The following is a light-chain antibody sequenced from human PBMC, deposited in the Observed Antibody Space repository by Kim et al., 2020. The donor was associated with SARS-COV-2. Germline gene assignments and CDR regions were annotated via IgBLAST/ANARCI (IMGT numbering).Light chain of an antibody. CDR3: QQYNDWPPLT. CDR1: QSVSNN. CDR2: GAS. Sequence: EIVMTQSPATLSMSPGERATLSCRASQSVSNNLAWYQQRPGQAPRLLIYGASTRATGIPARFSGSGSGTEFTLTISSLQSEDFAVYHCQQYNDWPPLTFGGGTKVEI. J-gene: IGKJ4*01. V-gene: IGKV3-15*01.